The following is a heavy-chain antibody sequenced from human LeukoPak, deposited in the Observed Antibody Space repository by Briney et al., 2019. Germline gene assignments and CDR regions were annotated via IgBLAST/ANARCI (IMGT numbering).Heavy chain of an antibody. CDR3: ARDPRKYCSSTSCYTFDY. V-gene: IGHV3-23*01. D-gene: IGHD2-2*02. CDR2: ISGGGEST. J-gene: IGHJ4*02. Sequence: GGSLRLSCAASGFTSSLYWMNWVRRAPGKGLEWVSSISGGGESTYYADSVKGRFTISRDNSKNTLYLQMNSLRAEDTAVYYCARDPRKYCSSTSCYTFDYWGQGTLVTVSS. CDR1: GFTSSLYW.